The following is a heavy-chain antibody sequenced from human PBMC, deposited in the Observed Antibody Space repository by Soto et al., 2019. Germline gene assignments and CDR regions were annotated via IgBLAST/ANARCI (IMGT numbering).Heavy chain of an antibody. CDR3: ARTLYSLNWFDP. D-gene: IGHD1-26*01. J-gene: IGHJ5*02. Sequence: PSETLSLTCAVSGGSISDLYLSWTRQPPGKGLEWIGYVIHHESINYNPSLKSRVTISVDTSKNQFSLRLCSVTAADTAVYYCARTLYSLNWFDPWGQGTLVTVSS. CDR1: GGSISDLY. V-gene: IGHV4-34*12. CDR2: VIHHESI.